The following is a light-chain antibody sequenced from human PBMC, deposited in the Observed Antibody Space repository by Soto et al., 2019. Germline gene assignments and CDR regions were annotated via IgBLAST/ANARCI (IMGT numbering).Light chain of an antibody. CDR2: DVN. J-gene: IGLJ1*01. CDR3: SSYSSSATPYV. Sequence: QSVLTQPASVSGSPGQSITISCTGTTSDVGGYNYVTWYQQYPGQAPKIIIYDVNRRPPGVSDRFSGSKSGNAAFLTISGLQDEDEADYYCSSYSSSATPYVFGTGTKVTVL. CDR1: TSDVGGYNY. V-gene: IGLV2-14*03.